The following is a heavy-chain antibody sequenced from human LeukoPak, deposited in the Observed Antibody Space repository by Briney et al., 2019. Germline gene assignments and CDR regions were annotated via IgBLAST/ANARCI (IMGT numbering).Heavy chain of an antibody. D-gene: IGHD6-19*01. CDR3: GKDGGQYSSGPEFDP. V-gene: IGHV3-23*01. J-gene: IGHJ5*02. CDR1: GFVFSRTA. CDR2: ISGGGERT. Sequence: GGSLGLSCTASGFVFSRTAMNWARQSPGRGLEWLSAISGGGERTFYADSVRGRFTISRDNSKNMVYLQMNSLRVDDTAIYYCGKDGGQYSSGPEFDPRGQGDLVTVPS.